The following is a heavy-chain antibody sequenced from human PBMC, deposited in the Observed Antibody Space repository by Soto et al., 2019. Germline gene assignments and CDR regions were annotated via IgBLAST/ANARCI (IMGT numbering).Heavy chain of an antibody. CDR2: ISAYNGNT. Sequence: ASVKVSCKASGYTFTSYGISWVLQAPGQGLEWTGWISAYNGNTNYAQKLQGRVTMTTDTSTSTAYMELRSLRSDDTAVYYCARERAGTVGTGYYCYYGMDVWGQGTTVTVSS. D-gene: IGHD4-4*01. CDR1: GYTFTSYG. V-gene: IGHV1-18*01. J-gene: IGHJ6*02. CDR3: ARERAGTVGTGYYCYYGMDV.